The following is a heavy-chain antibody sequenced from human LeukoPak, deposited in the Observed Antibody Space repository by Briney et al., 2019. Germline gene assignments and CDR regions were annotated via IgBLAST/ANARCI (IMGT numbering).Heavy chain of an antibody. V-gene: IGHV3-7*03. D-gene: IGHD1-26*01. CDR2: IKHDGSEK. CDR1: GFIFTNYF. Sequence: GGSLRLSCAASGFIFTNYFMSWVRQAPGKGLEWVASIKHDGSEKYYVDSVTGRFTISRDNSRNTLYLQMNSLRGDDTAVYYCAKDVGKWESLHFFDYWGQGTLVTVSS. J-gene: IGHJ4*02. CDR3: AKDVGKWESLHFFDY.